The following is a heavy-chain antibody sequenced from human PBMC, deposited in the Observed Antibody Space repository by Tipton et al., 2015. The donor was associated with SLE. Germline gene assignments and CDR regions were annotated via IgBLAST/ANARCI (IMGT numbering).Heavy chain of an antibody. V-gene: IGHV4-59*01. CDR1: GGSISSYY. Sequence: LRLSCTVSGGSISSYYWSWIRQPPGKGLEWIGYIYYSGSTNYNPSLKSRVTISVDTSKNQFSLKLSSVTAADAAVYYCARFYMGPIDYWGQGTLVTVSS. CDR3: ARFYMGPIDY. J-gene: IGHJ4*02. CDR2: IYYSGST.